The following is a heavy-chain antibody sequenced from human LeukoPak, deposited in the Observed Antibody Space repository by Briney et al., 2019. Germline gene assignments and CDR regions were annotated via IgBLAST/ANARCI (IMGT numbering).Heavy chain of an antibody. Sequence: PGGSLRLSCAASGFTFSSYWMHWVRQAPGKGLVWVSRINSDGSSTSYADSVKGRFTISRDNAKNTLYLQMNSLRAEDTPVYYCARDGYYDILTGASIDYWGQGTLVTVSS. J-gene: IGHJ4*02. CDR1: GFTFSSYW. D-gene: IGHD3-9*01. V-gene: IGHV3-74*01. CDR3: ARDGYYDILTGASIDY. CDR2: INSDGSST.